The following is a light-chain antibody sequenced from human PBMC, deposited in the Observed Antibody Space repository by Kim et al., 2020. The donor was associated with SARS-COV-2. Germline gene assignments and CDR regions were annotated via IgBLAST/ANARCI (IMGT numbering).Light chain of an antibody. CDR3: QQYGSSPCT. J-gene: IGKJ2*02. CDR1: QSVAINY. V-gene: IGKV3-20*01. CDR2: DAS. Sequence: IVLTQSPGTLSLSPGETATLSCRASQSVAINYLAWYQQKPGQAPRLLIFDASTRATGISDRFSGSGSGTDFTLTISRLEPEDFAVYYCQQYGSSPCTFGQGTKLEI.